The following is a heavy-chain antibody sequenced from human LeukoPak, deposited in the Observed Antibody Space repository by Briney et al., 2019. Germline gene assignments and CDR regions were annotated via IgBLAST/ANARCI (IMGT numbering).Heavy chain of an antibody. V-gene: IGHV1-46*02. D-gene: IGHD3-10*01. J-gene: IGHJ5*02. CDR3: ARETRYYYGSGSYYWFDP. CDR1: GYTFNSYY. CDR2: INPSGGST. Sequence: ASVKVSCKASGYTFNSYYMHWVRQAPGQGLEWMGIINPSGGSTSYAQKFQGRVTMTRDMSTSTVYMELSSLRSEDTAVYYCARETRYYYGSGSYYWFDPGGQGTLVTVSS.